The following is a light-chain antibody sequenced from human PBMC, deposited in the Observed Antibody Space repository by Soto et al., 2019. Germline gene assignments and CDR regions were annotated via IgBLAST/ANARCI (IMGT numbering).Light chain of an antibody. J-gene: IGKJ5*01. CDR3: QQYNNWPPIT. Sequence: TVLTQSPGTLSLSPCERATLSCRASQNVSSNLLVWYQQHPGQAPRLLIYDVSNRATGIPARFSGSGSGTEFTLTISSLQSEDFAVYYCQQYNNWPPITFGQGTRLEIK. V-gene: IGKV3D-15*01. CDR1: QNVSSN. CDR2: DVS.